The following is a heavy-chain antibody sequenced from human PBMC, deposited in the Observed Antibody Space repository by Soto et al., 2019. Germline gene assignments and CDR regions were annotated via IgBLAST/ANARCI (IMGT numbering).Heavy chain of an antibody. CDR1: GFTFSSYS. J-gene: IGHJ6*02. D-gene: IGHD1-26*01. CDR2: ISSSSSYI. V-gene: IGHV3-21*01. CDR3: ARGPQWELVYGMDV. Sequence: PGGSLRLSCAASGFTFSSYSMNWVRQAPGKGLEWVSSISSSSSYIYYADSVKGRFTISRDNAKNSLYLQMNSLRAEDTAVYYCARGPQWELVYGMDVWGQGTTVTVSS.